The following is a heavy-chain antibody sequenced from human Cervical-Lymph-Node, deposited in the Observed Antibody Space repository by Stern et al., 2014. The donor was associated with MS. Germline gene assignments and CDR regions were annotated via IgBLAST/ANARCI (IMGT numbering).Heavy chain of an antibody. D-gene: IGHD6-19*01. J-gene: IGHJ6*02. CDR2: INPHSGAT. CDR1: GYTFTAYY. V-gene: IGHV1-2*06. CDR3: VRGEVSTVLGTYYGMDV. Sequence: QVQLVQSGAEVKKPGASVKVSCKASGYTFTAYYMHWVRQAPGQGLEWMGRINPHSGATRPAEQFEGRVTMTWDTPISTAYMELSSLRSDDTAVYYCVRGEVSTVLGTYYGMDVWGQGTTVTVSS.